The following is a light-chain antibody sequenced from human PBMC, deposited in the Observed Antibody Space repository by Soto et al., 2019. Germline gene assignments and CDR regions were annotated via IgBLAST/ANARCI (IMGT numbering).Light chain of an antibody. Sequence: QSVLTQPPSASGTPGQRVTISCSGSRSNIGNNAVTWYQQFPGTAPKLLIYNNNQRPSGVPDRFSGSKSGTSASRAISGLHAEDEADYYYATWDDSLNARGVFGGGTKVTVL. CDR3: ATWDDSLNARGV. V-gene: IGLV1-44*01. CDR2: NNN. CDR1: RSNIGNNA. J-gene: IGLJ3*02.